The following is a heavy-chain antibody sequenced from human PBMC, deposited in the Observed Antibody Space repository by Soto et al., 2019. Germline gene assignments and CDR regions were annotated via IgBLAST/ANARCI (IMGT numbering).Heavy chain of an antibody. CDR2: IWYDGTKK. Sequence: QVQLVESGGGVVQSGRSLTLSCAASGFSLRTYGMHWLRRAPGKGLEWVAFIWYDGTKKFYANSVKGRSTISKDNSNNLRYLQMSGLRAEDTAVYYCARDVLTAVAGSVNWFDPWGQGTLVTVSS. J-gene: IGHJ5*02. CDR3: ARDVLTAVAGSVNWFDP. V-gene: IGHV3-33*01. CDR1: GFSLRTYG. D-gene: IGHD6-19*01.